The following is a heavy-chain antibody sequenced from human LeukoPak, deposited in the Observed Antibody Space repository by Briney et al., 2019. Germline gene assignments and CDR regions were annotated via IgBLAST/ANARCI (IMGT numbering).Heavy chain of an antibody. CDR1: GCSISSGGYY. CDR2: IYYSGST. D-gene: IGHD3-3*01. CDR3: ARERGTLYDFWSGYNYFDY. Sequence: NSSQTLSLTCTVSGCSISSGGYYWSWIRQHPGKGLEWIGYIYYSGSTYYNPSLKSRVTISVDTSKNQFSLKLSSVTAADTAVYYCARERGTLYDFWSGYNYFDYWGQGTLVTVSS. V-gene: IGHV4-31*03. J-gene: IGHJ4*02.